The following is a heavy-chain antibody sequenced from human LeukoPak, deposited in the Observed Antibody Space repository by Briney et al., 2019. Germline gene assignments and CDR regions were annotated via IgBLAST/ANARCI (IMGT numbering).Heavy chain of an antibody. J-gene: IGHJ4*02. CDR3: AREYSQAFYFDY. Sequence: GGSLRLSCAASGFTFSTYAMHWVRQAPGKGLEWVAVLSNDGSNKNYADSVKGRFTISRDNSKNTLYTLYLQMNSLRAEDTAIYYCAREYSQAFYFDYWGQGTLVTVSS. D-gene: IGHD5-18*01. CDR1: GFTFSTYA. V-gene: IGHV3-30-3*01. CDR2: LSNDGSNK.